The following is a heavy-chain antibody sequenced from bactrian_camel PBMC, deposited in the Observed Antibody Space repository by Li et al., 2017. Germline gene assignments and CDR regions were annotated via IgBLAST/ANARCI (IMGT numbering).Heavy chain of an antibody. D-gene: IGHD3*01. J-gene: IGHJ4*01. V-gene: IGHV3S53*01. CDR2: ISGRGVT. CDR3: AAEHVCPIIFETAH. Sequence: QVQLVESGGGSVRPGGSLTLSCTASGDTFDANCMAWFRQAPGKERERVAIISGRGVTNYLDSVKGRFTISKDNAKNTLYLKMNNLEPEDTAMYTCAAEHVCPIIFETAHRGQGTQVTVS. CDR1: GDTFDANC.